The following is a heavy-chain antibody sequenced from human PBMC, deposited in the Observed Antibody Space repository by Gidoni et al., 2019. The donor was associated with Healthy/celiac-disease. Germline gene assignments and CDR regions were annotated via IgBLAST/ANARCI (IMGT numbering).Heavy chain of an antibody. CDR2: IKSKTDGGTT. J-gene: IGHJ4*02. CDR1: GFTFSNAW. CDR3: TTELWGPMITFGGVIPIQY. V-gene: IGHV3-15*07. D-gene: IGHD3-16*02. Sequence: EVQLVESGGGLVKPGGSLRLSCAASGFTFSNAWMNWVRQAPGKGLEWVGRIKSKTDGGTTDYAAPVKGRVTISRDDSKNTLYLQMNSLKTEDTAVYYCTTELWGPMITFGGVIPIQYWGQGTLVTVSS.